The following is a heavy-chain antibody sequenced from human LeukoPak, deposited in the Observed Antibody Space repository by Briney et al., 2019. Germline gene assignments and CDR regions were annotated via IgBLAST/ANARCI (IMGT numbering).Heavy chain of an antibody. J-gene: IGHJ4*02. V-gene: IGHV3-23*01. D-gene: IGHD3-16*01. CDR3: VKAISAYWCFDY. Sequence: GGSLRLSCAASGFTFRNYAMSWVRQAPGKGLEWVSGVSNSGGSTYYADSVKGRFTISRDNSKNTLYLQMSSLRAEDTAVYYCVKAISAYWCFDYWGQGTLVTVSS. CDR2: VSNSGGST. CDR1: GFTFRNYA.